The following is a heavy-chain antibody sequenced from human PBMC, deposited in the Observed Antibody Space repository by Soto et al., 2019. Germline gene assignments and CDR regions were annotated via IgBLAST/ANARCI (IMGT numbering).Heavy chain of an antibody. CDR2: INPNSGGT. V-gene: IGHV1-2*04. D-gene: IGHD6-6*01. CDR1: GYTFTGYY. J-gene: IGHJ4*02. CDR3: ARDGKLLLKDSSPYYFDY. Sequence: GASVKVSCKASGYTFTGYYMHWVRQAPGQGLEWMGWINPNSGGTNYAQKFQGWVTMTRDTSISTAYMELSRLRSDDTAVYYCARDGKLLLKDSSPYYFDYWGQGTLVTVSS.